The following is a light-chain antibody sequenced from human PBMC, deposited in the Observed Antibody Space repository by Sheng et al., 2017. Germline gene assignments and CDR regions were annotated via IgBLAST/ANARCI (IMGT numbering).Light chain of an antibody. V-gene: IGKV3-15*01. CDR2: GAS. CDR3: QHRRT. CDR1: QSFNNN. Sequence: ETMMTQSPATLSVSPGERATLSCRASQSFNNNLAWYQQKPGQPPRLLIYGASTRATGIPGRFSGSGSGTDFTLTINSLEPEDFAVYYCQHRRTFGQGTKLEI. J-gene: IGKJ2*02.